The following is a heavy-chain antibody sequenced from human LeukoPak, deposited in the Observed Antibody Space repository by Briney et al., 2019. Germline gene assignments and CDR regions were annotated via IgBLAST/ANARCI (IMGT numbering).Heavy chain of an antibody. V-gene: IGHV4-34*01. D-gene: IGHD5-24*01. J-gene: IGHJ4*02. CDR2: INHSGSH. Sequence: SETLSLTCAVYVGPFSGYYWTWIRQPPGGGLEWLGEINHSGSHNYHPSLKSPITLSVDTAKNQFFLKLDSVTAADTAMYYCARGRDPYWGQGTLVTVSS. CDR1: VGPFSGYY. CDR3: ARGRDPY.